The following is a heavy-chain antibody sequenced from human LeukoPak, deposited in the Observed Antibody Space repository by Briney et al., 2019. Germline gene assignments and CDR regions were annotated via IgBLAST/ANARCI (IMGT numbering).Heavy chain of an antibody. J-gene: IGHJ5*02. CDR3: ARAGGYSGYGDWFDP. D-gene: IGHD5-12*01. CDR2: IIPIFGTA. CDR1: GGTFSSYA. Sequence: ASVKVSCKASGGTFSSYAISWVRQAPGQGLEWMGMIIPIFGTANYAQKFQGRVTITADKSTSTAYMELSSLRSEDTAVYYCARAGGYSGYGDWFDPWGHGTLVTVSS. V-gene: IGHV1-69*06.